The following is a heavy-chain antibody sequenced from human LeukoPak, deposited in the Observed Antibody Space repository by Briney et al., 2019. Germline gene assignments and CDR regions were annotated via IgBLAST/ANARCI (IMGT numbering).Heavy chain of an antibody. CDR2: IIPIFGTA. CDR3: ARGPPQYSSSLDY. Sequence: SVRVSCKASGGTFIIYAISWVRQAPGQGGEWMGGIIPIFGTANYAQKFQGRVTITTDESTSTAYMELSSLRSEDTAVYYCARGPPQYSSSLDYWGQGTLVTVSS. J-gene: IGHJ4*02. CDR1: GGTFIIYA. D-gene: IGHD6-13*01. V-gene: IGHV1-69*05.